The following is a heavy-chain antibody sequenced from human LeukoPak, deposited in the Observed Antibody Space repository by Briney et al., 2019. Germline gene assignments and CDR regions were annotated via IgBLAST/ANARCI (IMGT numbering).Heavy chain of an antibody. CDR3: ARGLYGFDY. D-gene: IGHD2-8*01. V-gene: IGHV4-4*07. CDR1: GGSISNYY. Sequence: SETLSLTCTVSGGSISNYYWSWIRQPAGKGLEWIGRIYTSGTTHYNPSLKSRVTMSVDTSKNTLYLQMNSLRAEDTALYYCARGLYGFDYWGQGTLVTVSS. J-gene: IGHJ4*02. CDR2: IYTSGTT.